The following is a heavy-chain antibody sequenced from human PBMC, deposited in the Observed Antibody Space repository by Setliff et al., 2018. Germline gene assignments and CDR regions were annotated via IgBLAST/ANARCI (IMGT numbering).Heavy chain of an antibody. CDR1: GGSFSGYY. CDR3: ARGKIRTTMIVVPTGGAFDI. Sequence: PSETLSLTCTVYGGSFSGYYWSWIRQPPGKGLEWIGEINHSGSTNYTPSLKSRVTISVDTSKNQFSLKLSSVTAADTAVYYCARGKIRTTMIVVPTGGAFDIWGQGTMVTVSS. V-gene: IGHV4-34*01. D-gene: IGHD3-22*01. J-gene: IGHJ3*02. CDR2: INHSGST.